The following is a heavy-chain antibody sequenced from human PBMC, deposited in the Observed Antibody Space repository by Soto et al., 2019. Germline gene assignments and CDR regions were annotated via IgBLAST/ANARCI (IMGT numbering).Heavy chain of an antibody. D-gene: IGHD2-15*01. Sequence: PSETLSLTCTVSGGSISSSSYYWGWIRQPPGKGLEWIGGIYYSGSTYYNPSLKSRVTISVDTSKNQFSLKLSSVTAADTAVYYCAGVVVAATRIFWFDPWGQGTLVTVSS. CDR2: IYYSGST. V-gene: IGHV4-39*01. CDR1: GGSISSSSYY. CDR3: AGVVVAATRIFWFDP. J-gene: IGHJ5*02.